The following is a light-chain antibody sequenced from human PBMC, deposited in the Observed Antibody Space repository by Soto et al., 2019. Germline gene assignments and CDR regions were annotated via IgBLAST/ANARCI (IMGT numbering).Light chain of an antibody. V-gene: IGKV3-20*01. J-gene: IGKJ3*01. CDR2: DTF. CDR3: QQYGSSQFT. Sequence: EIVLMQSPGTLSLSPGEGATLSCRASQSVNNNYLAWYQQKPGQAPTLLIFDTFGRATGVPDRFSGSGSGTDFTLTMSRLEPEDFAVYYCQQYGSSQFTFGPGTKVNVK. CDR1: QSVNNNY.